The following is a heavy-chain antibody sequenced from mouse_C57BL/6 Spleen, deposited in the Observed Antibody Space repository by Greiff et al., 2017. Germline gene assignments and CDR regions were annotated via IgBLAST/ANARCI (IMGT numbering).Heavy chain of an antibody. J-gene: IGHJ3*01. Sequence: QVQLQQPGAELVKPGASVKMSCKASGYTFTSYWITWVKQRPGQGLEWIGDIYPGSGSTNYNEKFKSKATLTVDTSSSTAYMQLSSLTSEDSAVYYCARSEGYYDYDGFAYWGQGTLVTVSA. CDR1: GYTFTSYW. V-gene: IGHV1-55*01. CDR2: IYPGSGST. CDR3: ARSEGYYDYDGFAY. D-gene: IGHD2-4*01.